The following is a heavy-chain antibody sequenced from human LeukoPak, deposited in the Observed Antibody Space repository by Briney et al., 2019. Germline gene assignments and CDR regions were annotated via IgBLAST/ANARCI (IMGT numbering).Heavy chain of an antibody. V-gene: IGHV3-23*01. J-gene: IGHJ4*02. CDR2: ITNLGDST. D-gene: IGHD3-22*01. CDR1: GFMFSSYA. CDR3: VRDDDRPDNGLDY. Sequence: GSLRLSCAASGFMFSSYAMSWVRQAPGKGLEWVSTITNLGDSTYYADSVKGRFTISRDNSKNTLYLQMNSLRAEDTAVYYCVRDDDRPDNGLDYWGQGTLVTVSS.